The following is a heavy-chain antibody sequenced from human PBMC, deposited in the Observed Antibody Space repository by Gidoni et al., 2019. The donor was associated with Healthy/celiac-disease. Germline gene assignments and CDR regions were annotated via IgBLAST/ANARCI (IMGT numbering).Heavy chain of an antibody. CDR3: ARGYYDFWSGYYTAYYYYGMDV. CDR2: ISSSSSTI. CDR1: GFTFSSDS. Sequence: EVQLVESGGGLVQPGGSLRLSGAAFGFTFSSDSMIWVRQATWKGLEWFLYISSSSSTIYYADSVKGRFTISRDNAKNSLYLQMTSLRAEDTAVYYCARGYYDFWSGYYTAYYYYGMDVWGQGTTVTVSS. J-gene: IGHJ6*02. D-gene: IGHD3-3*01. V-gene: IGHV3-48*01.